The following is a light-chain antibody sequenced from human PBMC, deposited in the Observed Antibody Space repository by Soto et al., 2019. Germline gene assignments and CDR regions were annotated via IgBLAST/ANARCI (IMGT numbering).Light chain of an antibody. V-gene: IGKV3-20*01. CDR1: QSVKSD. CDR2: GAS. CDR3: QQYGSSPPWT. J-gene: IGKJ1*01. Sequence: EIVMTQSPVTLSMSPGERATVSCRASQSVKSDLAWYLQKPGQAPRLLIYGASTRATGIPARFSGSGSGTEFTLTISRLEPEDFAVYYCQQYGSSPPWTFGQGTKVDIK.